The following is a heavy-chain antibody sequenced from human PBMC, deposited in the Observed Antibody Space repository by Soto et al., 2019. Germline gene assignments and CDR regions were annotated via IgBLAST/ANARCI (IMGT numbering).Heavy chain of an antibody. CDR3: ARDDAFEDNGLDY. Sequence: QVHLVESGGGVVQPGRPLRLSCAASGFTFSRYGMHWVRQAPGKGLEWVGVIVRDGGQKQYADSVRGRFTISRDNSRDTLSLEVNNVTVEDTDVYYCARDDAFEDNGLDYWGQGTLVTVSS. CDR2: IVRDGGQK. D-gene: IGHD1-1*01. V-gene: IGHV3-33*01. J-gene: IGHJ4*02. CDR1: GFTFSRYG.